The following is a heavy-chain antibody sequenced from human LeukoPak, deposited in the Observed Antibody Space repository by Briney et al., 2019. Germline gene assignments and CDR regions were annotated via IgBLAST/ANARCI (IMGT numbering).Heavy chain of an antibody. V-gene: IGHV3-23*01. CDR1: GFTFSSYA. J-gene: IGHJ4*02. Sequence: GGSLRLSCAASGFTFSSYAMSWVRQAPGKGLEWVSAISGSGGSTYYADSVKGRFTISRDNSKNTLYLQMNSLRAEDTAVYYCARERVTMVRGVIYSPVDYWGQGTLVTVSS. D-gene: IGHD3-10*01. CDR2: ISGSGGST. CDR3: ARERVTMVRGVIYSPVDY.